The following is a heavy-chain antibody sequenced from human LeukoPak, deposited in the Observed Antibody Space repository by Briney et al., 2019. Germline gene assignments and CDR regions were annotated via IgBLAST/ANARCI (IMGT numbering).Heavy chain of an antibody. CDR1: GYIFTDYY. D-gene: IGHD3-3*01. Sequence: ASVKVSCKASGYIFTDYYLHWVRQAPGQGLEWMGWMNPNSGNTGYAQKFQGRVTMTRNTSISTAYMELSSLRSEDTAVYYCARGAYYDFWSGYYSHFDYWGQGTLVTVSS. J-gene: IGHJ4*02. CDR2: MNPNSGNT. V-gene: IGHV1-8*02. CDR3: ARGAYYDFWSGYYSHFDY.